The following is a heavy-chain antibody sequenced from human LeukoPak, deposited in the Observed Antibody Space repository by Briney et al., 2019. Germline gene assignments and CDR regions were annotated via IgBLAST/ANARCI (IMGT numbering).Heavy chain of an antibody. CDR1: GGSISSSYYY. V-gene: IGHV4-61*02. J-gene: IGHJ4*02. CDR3: ARSSSSWYPLDFDY. CDR2: IYTSGST. Sequence: SETLSLTCTVSGGSISSSYYYWSWIRQPAGKGLEWIGRIYTSGSTNYNPSLKSRVTMSVDTSKSQFSLKLSSVTAADTAVYYCARSSSSWYPLDFDYWGQGTLVTVSS. D-gene: IGHD6-13*01.